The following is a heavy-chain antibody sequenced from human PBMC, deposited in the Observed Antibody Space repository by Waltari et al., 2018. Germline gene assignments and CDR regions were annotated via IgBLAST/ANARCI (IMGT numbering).Heavy chain of an antibody. J-gene: IGHJ3*02. CDR1: GGSISSYS. CDR3: SRDSIHSDAFDI. Sequence: QVQLQESGPGLVKPSETLSLTCTVAGGSISSYSWSWIRQPPGKGLEWIGYIYYSGSTNYNPSLKCRVTIAVDTSKNQFSLKLISVSAADTAVYYCSRDSIHSDAFDIWGQGTMVTVSS. CDR2: IYYSGST. V-gene: IGHV4-59*01.